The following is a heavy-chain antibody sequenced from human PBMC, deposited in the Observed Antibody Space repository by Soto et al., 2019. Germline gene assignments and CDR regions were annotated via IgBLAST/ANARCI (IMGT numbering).Heavy chain of an antibody. Sequence: GGSLRLSCAASGFTFTRYSMNWVRQAPGKGLEWVSSISSTTNYIYYADSVKGRFTISRDNAKNSLYLQVNSLRAEDTAVYYCARDMVGSSSFSGYYYYYGMDVWGQGTTVTVSS. V-gene: IGHV3-21*01. J-gene: IGHJ6*02. CDR1: GFTFTRYS. CDR2: ISSTTNYI. CDR3: ARDMVGSSSFSGYYYYYGMDV. D-gene: IGHD6-13*01.